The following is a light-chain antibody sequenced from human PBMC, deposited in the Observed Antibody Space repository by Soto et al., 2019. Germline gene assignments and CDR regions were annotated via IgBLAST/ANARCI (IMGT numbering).Light chain of an antibody. V-gene: IGLV1-40*01. CDR3: QSYDNSLSVHVV. J-gene: IGLJ2*01. CDR1: SSNIGAGYD. CDR2: DNN. Sequence: QSVLTQPPSVSGAPGQRVTISCTGSSSNIGAGYDVHWYQQLPGTAPKLLIYDNNNRPSGVPDRFSGSKSGTSASLAITGLQAEDEADYYCQSYDNSLSVHVVFGGGTQLTVL.